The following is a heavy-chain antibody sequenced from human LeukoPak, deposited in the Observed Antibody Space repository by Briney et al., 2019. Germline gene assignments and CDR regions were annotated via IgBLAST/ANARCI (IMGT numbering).Heavy chain of an antibody. CDR1: GYTFTAYY. CDR2: INPNTGGT. J-gene: IGHJ4*02. Sequence: ASVKVSCKASGYTFTAYYMHWVRQAPGQGLEWMGWINPNTGGTNYAQQFQGRVTMTRDTSFSTAYMDLNRLTSDDTAVHYCARDPDVVVEPAAVRVDYWGQGTLVTVSA. CDR3: ARDPDVVVEPAAVRVDY. D-gene: IGHD2-2*01. V-gene: IGHV1-2*02.